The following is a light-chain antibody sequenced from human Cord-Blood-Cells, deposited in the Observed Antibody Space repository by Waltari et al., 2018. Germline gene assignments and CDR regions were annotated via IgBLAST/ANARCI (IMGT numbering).Light chain of an antibody. V-gene: IGLV2-23*02. J-gene: IGLJ2*01. CDR3: CSYAGSSTVV. CDR1: SRAVRSYTL. CDR2: EFR. Sequence: QSALTQPASVSGPPGQSITISCTGTSRAVRSYTLASWYQHHPGKAPKLVIYEFRSRPSGVSIRFSGSKSGNTASLTISGLQAEDEADYYCCSYAGSSTVVFGGGTKLTVL.